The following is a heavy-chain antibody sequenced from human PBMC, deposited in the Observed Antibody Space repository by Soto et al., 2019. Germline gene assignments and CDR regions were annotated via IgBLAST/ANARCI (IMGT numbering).Heavy chain of an antibody. CDR3: AKDESRRNRRYFDL. Sequence: EVQLLGSGGGLVQPGGSLRLSCAASGFTFSSYAMSWVRQAPGKGLEWVSAISGSGGSTYYADSVKGRFTISRDNSKNTLYLQMNSLRVEDPAVYYCAKDESRRNRRYFDLWGRGTLVTVSS. V-gene: IGHV3-23*01. J-gene: IGHJ2*01. CDR2: ISGSGGST. CDR1: GFTFSSYA. D-gene: IGHD4-4*01.